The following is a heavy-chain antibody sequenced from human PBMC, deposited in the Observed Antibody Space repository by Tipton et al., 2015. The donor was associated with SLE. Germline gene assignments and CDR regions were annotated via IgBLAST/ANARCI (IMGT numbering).Heavy chain of an antibody. J-gene: IGHJ3*02. V-gene: IGHV3-53*05. Sequence: GSLRLSCAASGFTVSSNYMSWVRQAPGKGLEWVSVIYSGGSTYYADSVKGRFTISRDNSKNTLYLQMNSLRAGDTAVYYCARVRVGATDDAFDIWGQGTMVTVSS. CDR3: ARVRVGATDDAFDI. CDR1: GFTVSSNY. CDR2: IYSGGST. D-gene: IGHD1-26*01.